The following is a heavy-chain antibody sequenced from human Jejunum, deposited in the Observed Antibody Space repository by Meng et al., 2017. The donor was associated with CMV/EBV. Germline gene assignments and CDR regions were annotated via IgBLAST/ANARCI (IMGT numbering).Heavy chain of an antibody. Sequence: QVQLVESGGGMVQPGRSVILSSTSSGLTFSTYAMHWVCQAPGQGLEWVAAITYDGNTKYYVDSVKGRFTISRDNSENTVYLQVNSLRAEDTAVYYCTRGSLGPELRAGFDYWGQGTLVTVSS. D-gene: IGHD1-14*01. CDR3: TRGSLGPELRAGFDY. CDR1: GLTFSTYA. V-gene: IGHV3-30-3*01. CDR2: ITYDGNTK. J-gene: IGHJ4*02.